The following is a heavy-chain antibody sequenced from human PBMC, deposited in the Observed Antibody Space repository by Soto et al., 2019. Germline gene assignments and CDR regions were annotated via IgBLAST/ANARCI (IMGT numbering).Heavy chain of an antibody. V-gene: IGHV1-69*13. J-gene: IGHJ4*02. D-gene: IGHD3-3*01. CDR2: IIPSFDTP. CDR3: ARAPILVGVTMHEYYFDY. Sequence: SVKVSCKASGGTFSNSVISWVRQAPGQGLEWVGGIIPSFDTPNYAQRLQGRVTIIADESTNTAYLELSSLRSEDTAVYYCARAPILVGVTMHEYYFDYWGQGTLVTVSS. CDR1: GGTFSNSV.